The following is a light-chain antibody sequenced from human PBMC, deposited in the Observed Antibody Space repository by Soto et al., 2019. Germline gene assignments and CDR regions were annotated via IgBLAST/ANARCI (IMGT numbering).Light chain of an antibody. V-gene: IGKV1-39*01. Sequence: DIQMTHSPSSLYASVGDRVTITCRASQSISTYLNWYQQKPGKAPKLLIYAASSLQSGVPSRFSGSGSGTDFTLTISSLQPEDFATYFCQQSFSIPITFGQGTRLEIK. J-gene: IGKJ5*01. CDR1: QSISTY. CDR2: AAS. CDR3: QQSFSIPIT.